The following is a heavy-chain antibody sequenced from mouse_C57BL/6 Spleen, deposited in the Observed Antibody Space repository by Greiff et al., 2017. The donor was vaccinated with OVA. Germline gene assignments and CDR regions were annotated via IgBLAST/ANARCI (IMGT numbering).Heavy chain of an antibody. J-gene: IGHJ3*01. CDR2: ISYDGSN. V-gene: IGHV3-6*01. D-gene: IGHD2-2*01. Sequence: EVQLQQSGPGLVKPSQSLSLTCSVTGYSITSGYYWNWIRQFPGNKLEWMGYISYDGSNNYNPSLKNRISITRDTSKNQFFLKLNSVTTEDTATYYCASTMVTTRAWFAYWGQGTLVTVSA. CDR1: GYSITSGYY. CDR3: ASTMVTTRAWFAY.